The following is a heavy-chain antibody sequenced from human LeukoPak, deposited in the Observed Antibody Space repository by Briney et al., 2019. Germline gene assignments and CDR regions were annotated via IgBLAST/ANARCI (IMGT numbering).Heavy chain of an antibody. CDR2: ISGSGGGT. D-gene: IGHD1-1*01. CDR3: AKTRPGLDY. CDR1: GFTFSSYA. V-gene: IGHV3-23*01. Sequence: GGSLRLSCAASGFTFSSYAMTWVRQAPGKGLEWVSTISGSGGGTYYADSVKGRFTISRDNSKNTLYLQMNSLGADDTAVYYCAKTRPGLDYWGQGTLVTVSS. J-gene: IGHJ4*02.